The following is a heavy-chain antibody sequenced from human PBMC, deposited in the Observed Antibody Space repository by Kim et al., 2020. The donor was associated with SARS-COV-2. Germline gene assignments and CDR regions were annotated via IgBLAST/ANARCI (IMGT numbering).Heavy chain of an antibody. CDR3: ARVTGITGTTVYYFDY. Sequence: GGSLRLSCAASGFTFSSYGMHWVRQAPGKGLEWVAVIWYDGSNKYYADSVKGRFTISRDNSKNTLYLQMNSLRAEDTAVYYCARVTGITGTTVYYFDYWGQGTLVTVSS. J-gene: IGHJ4*02. CDR2: IWYDGSNK. V-gene: IGHV3-33*01. D-gene: IGHD1-7*01. CDR1: GFTFSSYG.